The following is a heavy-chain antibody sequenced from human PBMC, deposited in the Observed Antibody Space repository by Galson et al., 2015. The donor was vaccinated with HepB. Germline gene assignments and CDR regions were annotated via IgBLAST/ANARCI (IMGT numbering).Heavy chain of an antibody. CDR1: GFTFSSYA. D-gene: IGHD3-22*01. V-gene: IGHV3-30-3*01. CDR2: ISYDGSNK. J-gene: IGHJ4*02. CDR3: AREAPSYYYDSSGYYSWALDY. Sequence: SLRLSCAASGFTFSSYAMHWVRQAPGKGLEWVAVISYDGSNKYYADSVKGRFTISRDNSKNTLYLQMNSLRAEDTAVYYCAREAPSYYYDSSGYYSWALDYWGQGTLVTVSS.